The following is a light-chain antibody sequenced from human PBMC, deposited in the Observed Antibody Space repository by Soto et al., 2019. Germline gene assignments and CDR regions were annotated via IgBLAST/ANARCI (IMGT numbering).Light chain of an antibody. Sequence: QSALTQPPSASGSPGQSVTISCTGTSSDVGGYNYVSWYQQHPGKAPKLMIYEVSKRPSGVPDRFSGSKSGNTASLTVSGLQAEDEADYYCSSYAGTDVVLGGGTQLTVL. CDR2: EVS. V-gene: IGLV2-8*01. CDR1: SSDVGGYNY. CDR3: SSYAGTDVV. J-gene: IGLJ2*01.